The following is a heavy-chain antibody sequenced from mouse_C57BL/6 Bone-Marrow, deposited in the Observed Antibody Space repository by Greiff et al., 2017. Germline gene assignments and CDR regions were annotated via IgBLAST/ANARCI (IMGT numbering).Heavy chain of an antibody. V-gene: IGHV1-64*01. Sequence: QVQLQQPGAELVKPGASVKLSCKASGYTFTSYWMHWVKQRPGQGLEWIGMIHPNSGSTNYNEKFKSKATLTVDKSSSTAYMQLSSLTSEDSAVXYCSRFDGYYPFAYWGQGTLVTVSA. J-gene: IGHJ3*01. D-gene: IGHD2-3*01. CDR1: GYTFTSYW. CDR2: IHPNSGST. CDR3: SRFDGYYPFAY.